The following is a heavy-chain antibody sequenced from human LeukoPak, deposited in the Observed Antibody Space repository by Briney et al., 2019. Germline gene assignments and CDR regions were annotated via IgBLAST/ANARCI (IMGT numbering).Heavy chain of an antibody. D-gene: IGHD3-16*01. V-gene: IGHV3-7*01. CDR1: GFIFSKSW. CDR3: ATYTHWVAGDV. Sequence: GGSLRLSCVASGFIFSKSWMSWVRQAPGKGLEWVANMNGDGSVKDYVDSVKGRFTISRDNAKQSLYLQMSDLRAEYTAVYYCATYTHWVAGDVWGQGTTVTVSS. CDR2: MNGDGSVK. J-gene: IGHJ6*02.